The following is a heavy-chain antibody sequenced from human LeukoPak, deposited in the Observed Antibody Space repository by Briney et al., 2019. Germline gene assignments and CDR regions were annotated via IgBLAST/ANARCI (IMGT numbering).Heavy chain of an antibody. J-gene: IGHJ4*02. CDR2: INPNSGGT. D-gene: IGHD2-21*02. CDR1: GYTFTGCY. V-gene: IGHV1-2*06. CDR3: ARLAVTQRDFDY. Sequence: ASVKVSCKASGYTFTGCYMHWVRQAPGQGLEWMGRINPNSGGTNYAQKFQGRVTMTRDTSISTAYMELSRLRSDDTAVYYCARLAVTQRDFDYWGQGTLVTVSS.